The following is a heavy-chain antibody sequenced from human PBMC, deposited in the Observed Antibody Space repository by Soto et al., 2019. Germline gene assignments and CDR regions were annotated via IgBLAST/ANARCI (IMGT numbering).Heavy chain of an antibody. CDR2: IIPNLGRA. D-gene: IGHD6-19*01. CDR1: GYTFTGYY. Sequence: ASVKVSCKASGYTFTGYYMHCVRQAPGQGLEWMGRIIPNLGRANYAQKFRGRVTITADKSTSTAYMELSSLRSEDTAVYYCARDQSSGWYNYFDYWGQGTLLTVSS. CDR3: ARDQSSGWYNYFDY. J-gene: IGHJ4*02. V-gene: IGHV1-69*04.